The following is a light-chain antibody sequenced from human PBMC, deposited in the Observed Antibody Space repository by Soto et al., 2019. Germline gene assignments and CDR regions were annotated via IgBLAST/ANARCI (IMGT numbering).Light chain of an antibody. Sequence: QSALTQPASVSGSPGQSITISCTGTSSEVGGYNYVSWYQQHPVKAPKLMIYDVTNRPSGVSDRFSGSKSGNTASLTIFGLQAEDEADYYCSSYTSSSTPYVFGTGTKVTVL. CDR3: SSYTSSSTPYV. V-gene: IGLV2-14*01. CDR1: SSEVGGYNY. J-gene: IGLJ1*01. CDR2: DVT.